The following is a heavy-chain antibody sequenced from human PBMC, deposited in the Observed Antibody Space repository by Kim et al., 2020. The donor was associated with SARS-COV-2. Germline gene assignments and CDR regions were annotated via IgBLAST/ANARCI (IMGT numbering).Heavy chain of an antibody. CDR1: GYTFTSYY. CDR3: ARDLGDDPRGSGSYYIPMNAFDI. CDR2: INPSGGST. D-gene: IGHD3-10*01. J-gene: IGHJ3*02. V-gene: IGHV1-46*01. Sequence: ASVKVSCKASGYTFTSYYMHWVRQAPGQGLEWMGIINPSGGSTSYAQKFQGRVTMTRDTSTSTVYMELSSLRSEDTAVYYCARDLGDDPRGSGSYYIPMNAFDIWGQGTMVTVSS.